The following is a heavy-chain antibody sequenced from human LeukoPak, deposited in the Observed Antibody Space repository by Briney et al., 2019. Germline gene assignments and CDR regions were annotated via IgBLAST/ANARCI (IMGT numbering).Heavy chain of an antibody. CDR3: ARLYGGLDY. D-gene: IGHD4-23*01. Sequence: KPSETLSLTCAVYGGSFSGYYWSWIRQPPGKGLEWIGEINHSGSTNYNPSLKSRVTISVDRSKNQFSLKLSSVTAADTAVYYCARLYGGLDYWGQGTLVTVSS. V-gene: IGHV4-34*01. J-gene: IGHJ4*02. CDR1: GGSFSGYY. CDR2: INHSGST.